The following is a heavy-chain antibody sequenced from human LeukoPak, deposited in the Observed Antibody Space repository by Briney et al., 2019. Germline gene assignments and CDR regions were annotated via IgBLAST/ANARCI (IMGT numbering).Heavy chain of an antibody. CDR2: TYYRSKYHN. CDR3: ARNQWGAAAGSFDI. CDR1: VDSLSSNSAA. V-gene: IGHV6-1*01. D-gene: IGHD6-13*01. J-gene: IGHJ3*02. Sequence: SQTLSLTCALSVDSLSSNSAAWNWIRQSPSRGLEWLGWTYYRSKYHNDYAVSVKSRITINPDTSKNQFSLQLNSVTPEDTAVYYCARNQWGAAAGSFDIWGQGTMVTVSS.